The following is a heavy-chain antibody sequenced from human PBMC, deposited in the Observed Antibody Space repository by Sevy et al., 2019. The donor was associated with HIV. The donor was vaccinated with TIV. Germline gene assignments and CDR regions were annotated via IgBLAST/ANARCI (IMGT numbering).Heavy chain of an antibody. CDR1: GFTFRSYA. Sequence: GGSLRLSCAASGFTFRSYAMNWVRQAPGKGLEWVSSISGSGGTTSYAEFVKGRFTISRDNSNNTLYLQMNSLRSEDTAGYYCAKVWDDVLTAYYNWFDPWGQGTLVTVSS. J-gene: IGHJ5*02. V-gene: IGHV3-23*01. CDR2: ISGSGGTT. CDR3: AKVWDDVLTAYYNWFDP. D-gene: IGHD3-9*01.